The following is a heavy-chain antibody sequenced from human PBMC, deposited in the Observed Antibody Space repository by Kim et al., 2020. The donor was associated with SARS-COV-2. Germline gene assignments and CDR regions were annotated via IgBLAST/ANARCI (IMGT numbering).Heavy chain of an antibody. CDR2: IYYSGST. CDR3: ARDLAVAGTSMVDI. V-gene: IGHV4-59*13. J-gene: IGHJ3*02. D-gene: IGHD6-19*01. Sequence: SETLSLTCTVSGGSISSYYWSWIRQPPGKGLEWIGYIYYSGSTNYNPSLKSRVTISVDTSKNQFSLKLSSVTAADTAVYYCARDLAVAGTSMVDIWGQGT. CDR1: GGSISSYY.